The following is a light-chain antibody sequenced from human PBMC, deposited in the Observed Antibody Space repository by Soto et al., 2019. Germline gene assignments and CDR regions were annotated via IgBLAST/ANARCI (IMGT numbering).Light chain of an antibody. J-gene: IGLJ1*01. CDR2: SNN. Sequence: QSVLTQPPSASGTPGQRVTISCSGSSSNIGSNTVNWYQQLPGPAPKLLIYSNNQRPSGVPDRFSGSKSGTSASLAISGLQSEDEADYYCAAWDDGLNGYVFGTGTKLTVL. V-gene: IGLV1-44*01. CDR1: SSNIGSNT. CDR3: AAWDDGLNGYV.